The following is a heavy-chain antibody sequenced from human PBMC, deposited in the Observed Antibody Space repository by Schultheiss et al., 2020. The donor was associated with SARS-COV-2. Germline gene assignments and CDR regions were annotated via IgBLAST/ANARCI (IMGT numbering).Heavy chain of an antibody. D-gene: IGHD3-3*01. CDR1: GFTFSSYA. V-gene: IGHV3-30*07. J-gene: IGHJ5*02. CDR3: ARVGRTIFGVSWFDP. CDR2: IWYDGSNK. Sequence: GGSLRLSCAASGFTFSSYAMHWVRQAPGKGLEWVAVIWYDGSNKYYADSVKGRFTISRDNSKNSLYLQMNSLRAEDTAVYYCARVGRTIFGVSWFDPWGQGTLVTVSS.